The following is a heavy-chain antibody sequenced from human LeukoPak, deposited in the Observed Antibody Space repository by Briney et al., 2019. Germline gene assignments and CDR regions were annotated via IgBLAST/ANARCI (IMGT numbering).Heavy chain of an antibody. CDR2: IYYSGST. Sequence: PSGTLSLTCTVSGGSISSYYWSWIRQPPGKGLEWIGYIYYSGSTNYNPSLKSRVTISVDTSKNQFSLKLSSVTAADTAVYYCARGTYGSGSYYNSRPYYYMDVWGKGTTVTVSS. V-gene: IGHV4-59*12. J-gene: IGHJ6*03. CDR3: ARGTYGSGSYYNSRPYYYMDV. CDR1: GGSISSYY. D-gene: IGHD3-10*01.